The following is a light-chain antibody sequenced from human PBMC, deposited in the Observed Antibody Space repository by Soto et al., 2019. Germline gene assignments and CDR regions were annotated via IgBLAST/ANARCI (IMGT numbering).Light chain of an antibody. V-gene: IGKV1-8*01. Sequence: AIRVTQSPSSLSASTGDRVTITCRASQGISSYLAWYHQKPGKAPKLLIYAASTLQSGVPSRFSGSGFGTEFTLTISCLQSEDFATYYCQQYFSYPPTFGQGTKVEI. CDR3: QQYFSYPPT. J-gene: IGKJ1*01. CDR2: AAS. CDR1: QGISSY.